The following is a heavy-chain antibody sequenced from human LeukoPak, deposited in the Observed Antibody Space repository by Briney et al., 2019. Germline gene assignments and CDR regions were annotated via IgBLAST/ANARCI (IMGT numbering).Heavy chain of an antibody. V-gene: IGHV3-23*01. CDR1: GFTFNNYA. D-gene: IGHD3-22*01. J-gene: IGHJ4*02. CDR2: IMIGGDGK. CDR3: ARDRGGYYYDSSGYYDY. Sequence: GGSLRLSCAGSGFTFNNYAMSWVRRAPRKGLEWVSTIMIGGDGKHYADSVKGRFTISRDNSKNTLYLQMNSLRAEDTAVYYCARDRGGYYYDSSGYYDYWGQGTLVTVSS.